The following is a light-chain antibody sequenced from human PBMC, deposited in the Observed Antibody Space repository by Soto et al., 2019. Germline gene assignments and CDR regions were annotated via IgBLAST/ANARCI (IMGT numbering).Light chain of an antibody. Sequence: EIVLTQSPGTLSMSPGERATLSCRASQSVSSTYLAWYQQKPGQAPRLLIYDASSRATGIPDRFSGSGSGLDFTLTISRLEPQDFAMYYCQYYDSSLWTFGQGTQVEIK. V-gene: IGKV3-20*01. CDR2: DAS. CDR3: QYYDSSLWT. J-gene: IGKJ1*01. CDR1: QSVSSTY.